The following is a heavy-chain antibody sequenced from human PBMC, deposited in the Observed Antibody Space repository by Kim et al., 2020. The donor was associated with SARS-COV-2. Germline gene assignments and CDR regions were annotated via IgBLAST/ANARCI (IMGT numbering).Heavy chain of an antibody. J-gene: IGHJ4*02. Sequence: GGSLRLSCAASGFTFSSYWMSWVRQAPGKGLEWVANIKQDGSEKYYVDSVKSRFTISRDNAKNSLYLQMNSLRAEDTAVYYCARGSGVAPGAGDYWGQGTLVTVSS. CDR2: IKQDGSEK. V-gene: IGHV3-7*01. CDR1: GFTFSSYW. CDR3: ARGSGVAPGAGDY. D-gene: IGHD3-10*01.